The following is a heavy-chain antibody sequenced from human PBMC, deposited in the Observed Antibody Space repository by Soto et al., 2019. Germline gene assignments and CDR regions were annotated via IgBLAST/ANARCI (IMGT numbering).Heavy chain of an antibody. J-gene: IGHJ6*02. CDR1: GGSIGSSSYY. Sequence: SETLSLTCTFSGGSIGSSSYYWGWIRQPPGKGLEWIGSIYYSGSTYYNPSLKSRVTISVDTSKNQFSLKLSSVTAADTAVYYCACIFSGGYGYGFYYYGMDVWGQGTTVTVS. V-gene: IGHV4-39*01. D-gene: IGHD5-18*01. CDR3: ACIFSGGYGYGFYYYGMDV. CDR2: IYYSGST.